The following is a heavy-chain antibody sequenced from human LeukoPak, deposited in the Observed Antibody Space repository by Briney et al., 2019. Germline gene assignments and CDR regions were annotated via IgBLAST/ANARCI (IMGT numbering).Heavy chain of an antibody. J-gene: IGHJ4*02. D-gene: IGHD3-22*01. CDR2: ISAYNGNT. V-gene: IGHV1-18*01. CDR1: GYTFTTYG. Sequence: ASVKVSCKASGYTFTTYGISWVRQAPGQGLEWMGWISAYNGNTNYGQNLQGRVTMTTDTSTTTAYMELRSLRSDDTAVYYCARDYYYDSSGYPPSVWGQRTLVTVSS. CDR3: ARDYYYDSSGYPPSV.